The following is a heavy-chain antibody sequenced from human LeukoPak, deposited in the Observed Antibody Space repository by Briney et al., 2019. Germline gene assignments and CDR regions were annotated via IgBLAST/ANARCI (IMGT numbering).Heavy chain of an antibody. D-gene: IGHD3-10*01. CDR1: GFTFSDYY. Sequence: GGALRLSCAASGFTFSDYYMSWIRQAPGKGLEWVSYISSSGSTIYYADSVKGRFTISRDNAKKSLYLQMNSLRAEDTAVYYCARKRYYYNSRSYGAPYYFDYWGQGTLVTVSS. CDR3: ARKRYYYNSRSYGAPYYFDY. CDR2: ISSSGSTI. V-gene: IGHV3-11*04. J-gene: IGHJ4*02.